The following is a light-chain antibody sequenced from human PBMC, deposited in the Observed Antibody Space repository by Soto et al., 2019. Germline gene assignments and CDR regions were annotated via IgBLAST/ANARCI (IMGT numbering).Light chain of an antibody. V-gene: IGKV3-20*01. CDR1: QTIDNTS. Sequence: EIVMTQSPATLSLSPGERATISCLASQTIDNTSAWYQRKPGQAPRLLIYDTSTRATGVPARFSGSGSGTDFTLTISRLEPEDFAVYYCQQYGSSPITFGQGTRLEIK. J-gene: IGKJ5*01. CDR2: DTS. CDR3: QQYGSSPIT.